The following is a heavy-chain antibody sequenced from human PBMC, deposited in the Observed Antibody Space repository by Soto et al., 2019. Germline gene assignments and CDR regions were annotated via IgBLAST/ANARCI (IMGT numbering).Heavy chain of an antibody. D-gene: IGHD5-18*01. CDR3: ATFGYRYGWKIGSFDF. CDR1: GFTFSNYA. Sequence: EVQMLESGGGLVQPGGSLRLSCAASGFTFSNYAMSWVRQAPGKGLEWVSTISGSSHSTYYADSVKGRFTISRDNSKTTLYLQMSSVIAEDTAVYYCATFGYRYGWKIGSFDFWGQGTLVTVSS. J-gene: IGHJ4*02. CDR2: ISGSSHST. V-gene: IGHV3-23*01.